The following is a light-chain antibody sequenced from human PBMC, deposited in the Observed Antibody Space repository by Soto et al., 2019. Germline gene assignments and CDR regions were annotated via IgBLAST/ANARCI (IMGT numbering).Light chain of an antibody. CDR1: QSLLHRNGYNY. V-gene: IGKV2-28*01. CDR2: LGS. J-gene: IGKJ1*01. CDR3: MQTLQTRT. Sequence: DIVMTRSPLSLPVTPGEPSSISCRCSQSLLHRNGYNYLDWYLQKPGHSPQLLIYLGSDRASGVPDSLSGSGSGTDFTLKISRVEAEDVGVYYCMQTLQTRTFGQGTKVDI.